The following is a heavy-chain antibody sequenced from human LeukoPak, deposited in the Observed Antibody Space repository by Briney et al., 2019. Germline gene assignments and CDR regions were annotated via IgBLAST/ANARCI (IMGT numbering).Heavy chain of an antibody. J-gene: IGHJ4*02. CDR3: ARAHYDFWSGYYTLLTSYFDY. CDR1: GVSISSSSYY. D-gene: IGHD3-3*01. CDR2: IYYSGST. V-gene: IGHV4-39*01. Sequence: SETLSLTCTVSGVSISSSSYYWGWIRQPPGKGLEWIGSIYYSGSTYYDPSLKSRVTISVDTSKNQFSLKLSSVTAADTAVYYCARAHYDFWSGYYTLLTSYFDYWGQGTLVTVSS.